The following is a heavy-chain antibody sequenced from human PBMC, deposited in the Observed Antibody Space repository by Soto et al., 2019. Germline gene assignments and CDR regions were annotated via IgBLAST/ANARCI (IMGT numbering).Heavy chain of an antibody. Sequence: EVQLVESGGGLVQPGRSLRLSCTTSGFTFDDYAIHWVRLGPGKGLEWVSGISWNSDTIGYADSVKGRFTISRDNAKNSMYLPMNSLRAEATALYYCVKEIPHCINLDCPPGGGLDVWGQGTTVTVSS. CDR2: ISWNSDTI. CDR3: VKEIPHCINLDCPPGGGLDV. D-gene: IGHD2-8*01. V-gene: IGHV3-9*01. J-gene: IGHJ6*02. CDR1: GFTFDDYA.